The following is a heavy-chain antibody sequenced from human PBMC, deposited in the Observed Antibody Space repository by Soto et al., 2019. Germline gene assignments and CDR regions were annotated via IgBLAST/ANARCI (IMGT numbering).Heavy chain of an antibody. CDR1: GYTFIAYF. Sequence: ASVKVSCKASGYTFIAYFIHWVRQAPGQGLEWMGWINPNSGDTSYAQKFQVRVTMTRDTSIRTAYMELSRLRSDDTAVFYCAKIAAVGDFDFWGQGTQVTVSS. CDR2: INPNSGDT. J-gene: IGHJ5*01. CDR3: AKIAAVGDFDF. D-gene: IGHD6-13*01. V-gene: IGHV1-2*02.